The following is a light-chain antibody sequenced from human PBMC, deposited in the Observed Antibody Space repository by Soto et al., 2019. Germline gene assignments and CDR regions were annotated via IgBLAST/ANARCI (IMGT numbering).Light chain of an antibody. J-gene: IGLJ1*01. CDR3: SSYTSSSTLEV. Sequence: QSALTQPASVSGSPGQSITISCTGTSSDVGGYNYVSWYQQHPGKAPKLMIYDVSNRPSGVFNRFSGSKSGNTASLTIYGLQAEDEADYSCSSYTSSSTLEVFGTGTKLTVL. CDR2: DVS. CDR1: SSDVGGYNY. V-gene: IGLV2-14*01.